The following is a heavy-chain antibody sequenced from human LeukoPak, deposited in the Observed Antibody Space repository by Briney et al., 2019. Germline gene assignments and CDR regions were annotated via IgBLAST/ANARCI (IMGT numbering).Heavy chain of an antibody. J-gene: IGHJ4*02. CDR2: IYTSGST. CDR1: GGSISSYY. Sequence: SETLSLTCTVSGGSISSYYWSWIRQPAGKGLEWTGRIYTSGSTNYNPSLKSRVTMSVDTSKNQFSLKLSSVTAADTAVYYCAREDHSSGWYYFDYWGQGTLVTVSS. D-gene: IGHD6-19*01. CDR3: AREDHSSGWYYFDY. V-gene: IGHV4-4*07.